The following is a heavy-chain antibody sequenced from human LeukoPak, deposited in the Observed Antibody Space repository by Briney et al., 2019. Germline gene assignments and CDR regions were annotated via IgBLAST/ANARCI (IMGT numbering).Heavy chain of an antibody. CDR1: GGSISSYY. CDR2: IYYSGST. J-gene: IGHJ6*02. CDR3: ARAGPYYYYGMDV. V-gene: IGHV4-59*01. Sequence: SETLSLTCTVSGGSISSYYWSWIRQPPGKGLEWFGYIYYSGSTNYNPSLKSRVTISVDTSKNQFSLKLSSVTAADTAVYYCARAGPYYYYGMDVWGQGTTVTVSS.